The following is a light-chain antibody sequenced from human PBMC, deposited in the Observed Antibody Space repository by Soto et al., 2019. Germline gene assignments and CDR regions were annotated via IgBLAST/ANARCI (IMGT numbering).Light chain of an antibody. CDR2: AAS. Sequence: EIVMTQSPATLSVSPGERAALSCRASQSVNSNLAWYQQKPGQAPRLLIYAASTRATGLPARFSGSGSGTEFTLTISSLQFEDFALYYCQQYNNWPRTFGQGTRVHI. CDR3: QQYNNWPRT. CDR1: QSVNSN. J-gene: IGKJ1*01. V-gene: IGKV3-15*01.